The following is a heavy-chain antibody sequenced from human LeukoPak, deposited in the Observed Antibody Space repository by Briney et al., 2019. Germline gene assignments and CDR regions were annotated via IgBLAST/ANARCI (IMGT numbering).Heavy chain of an antibody. CDR1: GGSFSGYY. CDR3: ARVGPLRYFDWSLDY. J-gene: IGHJ4*02. CDR2: INHSGST. V-gene: IGHV4-34*01. Sequence: SETLSLTCAVYGGSFSGYYWSWMRQPPGKGLEWIGEINHSGSTNYNPSLMSRVTISVDTSKNQFSLKLSSVTAADTAVYYCARVGPLRYFDWSLDYWGQGTLVTVSS. D-gene: IGHD3-9*01.